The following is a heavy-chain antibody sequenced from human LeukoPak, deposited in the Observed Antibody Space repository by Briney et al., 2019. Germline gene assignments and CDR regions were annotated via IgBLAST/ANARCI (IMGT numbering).Heavy chain of an antibody. V-gene: IGHV3-43*01. CDR2: ISWDGGST. CDR3: ARGIPNWFDP. Sequence: GGSLRLSCAASGFTFDDYTMHWVRQAPGKGLEWVSLISWDGGSTYYADSVKGRFTISRDNSKNTLYLQMNSLRAEDTAVYYCARGIPNWFDPWGQGTLVTVSS. CDR1: GFTFDDYT. J-gene: IGHJ5*02.